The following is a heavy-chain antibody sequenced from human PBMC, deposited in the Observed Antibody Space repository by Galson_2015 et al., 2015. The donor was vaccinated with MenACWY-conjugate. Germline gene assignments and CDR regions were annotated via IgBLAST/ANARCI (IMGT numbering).Heavy chain of an antibody. D-gene: IGHD6-19*01. CDR1: GDSVSSHSAA. CDR2: TYYRSKWYN. J-gene: IGHJ6*02. V-gene: IGHV6-1*01. CDR3: ARGRKWLVLTYFYYGMDV. Sequence: CAISGDSVSSHSAAWNWIRQSPSRGLEWLGRTYYRSKWYNDYAVSVKSRITINPDTSKNQFSLQLNSVTPEDTALYYCARGRKWLVLTYFYYGMDVWGQGTTVTVSS.